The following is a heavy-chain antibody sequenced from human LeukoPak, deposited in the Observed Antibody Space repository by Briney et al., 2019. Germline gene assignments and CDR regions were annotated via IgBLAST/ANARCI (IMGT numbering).Heavy chain of an antibody. J-gene: IGHJ3*01. CDR3: AKEIGKRKETRGSGGSSGMLSIIPTF. CDR2: ISGSGGST. D-gene: IGHD2-15*01. V-gene: IGHV3-23*01. CDR1: GGSISSGSYY. Sequence: SSETLSLTCTVSGGSISSGSYYWSWIRQPAGKGLEWVSAISGSGGSTYYADSVKGRFTISRDNSKNTLYLQMNSLRAEDTAVYYCAKEIGKRKETRGSGGSSGMLSIIPTFWGQGTMVTVSS.